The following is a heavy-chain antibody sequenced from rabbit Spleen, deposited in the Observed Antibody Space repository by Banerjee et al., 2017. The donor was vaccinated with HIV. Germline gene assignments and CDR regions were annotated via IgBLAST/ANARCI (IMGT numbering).Heavy chain of an antibody. Sequence: QEQLEESGGDLVKPGASLTLTCTASGFSFSSSDYMCWVRQAPGKRLEWISCIAGDSSGFTYSATWAKGRFTCSKTSSTTVTLQLTSLTAADTATYFCARDLDGVIGWNFGWWGPGTLVTVS. CDR2: IAGDSSGFT. D-gene: IGHD1-1*01. J-gene: IGHJ4*01. CDR3: ARDLDGVIGWNFGW. V-gene: IGHV1S45*01. CDR1: GFSFSSSDY.